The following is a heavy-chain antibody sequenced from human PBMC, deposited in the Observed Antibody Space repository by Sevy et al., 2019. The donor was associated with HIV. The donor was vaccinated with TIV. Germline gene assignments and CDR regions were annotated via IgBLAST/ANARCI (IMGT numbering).Heavy chain of an antibody. J-gene: IGHJ4*02. Sequence: GGSLRLSCAASGFSFSGYGMHWVRQAPGKGLEWVAVIWYDGTNKEYKDSVKGRYTISRDNSKNTLYLQMNSLRAEDTAVYYCARERIGVAGMGYYFDFWGQGTLVTVS. CDR2: IWYDGTNK. CDR3: ARERIGVAGMGYYFDF. D-gene: IGHD6-19*01. CDR1: GFSFSGYG. V-gene: IGHV3-33*01.